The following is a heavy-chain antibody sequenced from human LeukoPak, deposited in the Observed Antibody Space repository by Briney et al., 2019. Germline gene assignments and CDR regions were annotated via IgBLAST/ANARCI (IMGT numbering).Heavy chain of an antibody. J-gene: IGHJ4*02. D-gene: IGHD3-22*01. V-gene: IGHV3-23*01. CDR1: GITLSNYG. Sequence: GGSLRHSCAVSGITLSNYGMSWVRQAPGKGLEWVAGISGSGGRTNYADSVKGRFTVSRDNPKNTLYLQMNSLRAEDTAVYFCAKRGVVIRVILVGFHKEANYFDSWGQGALVTVSS. CDR2: ISGSGGRT. CDR3: AKRGVVIRVILVGFHKEANYFDS.